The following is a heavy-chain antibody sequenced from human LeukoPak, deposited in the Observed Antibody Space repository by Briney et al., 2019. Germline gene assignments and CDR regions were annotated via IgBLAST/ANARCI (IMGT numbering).Heavy chain of an antibody. V-gene: IGHV4-39*01. D-gene: IGHD1-26*01. CDR1: GGSISSSSYY. CDR2: IYYSGST. Sequence: SETLSLTCTVSGGSISSSSYYWGWIRQPPGKGLEWIGNIYYSGSTYYNPSLKSRVTISVDTSKNQFSLKLSSVTAADTAVYYCAASYSPQYYFGYWGQGTLVTVSS. CDR3: AASYSPQYYFGY. J-gene: IGHJ4*02.